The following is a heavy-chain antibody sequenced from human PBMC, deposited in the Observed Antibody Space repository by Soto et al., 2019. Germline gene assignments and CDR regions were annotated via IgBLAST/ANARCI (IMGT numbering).Heavy chain of an antibody. D-gene: IGHD4-17*01. CDR3: ARGAVTTNYYYYGMDV. CDR1: GFTFGAYA. J-gene: IGHJ6*02. CDR2: ISYDGSSK. V-gene: IGHV3-30-3*01. Sequence: QVQLVESGGGVVQPGGSLRLSCAGSGFTFGAYAMHWVRQAPVKGLEWVAVISYDGSSKNYADSVKGRFTISRDNSENTLYLQMNSLRDEDTALYYCARGAVTTNYYYYGMDVWGRGTTVTVSS.